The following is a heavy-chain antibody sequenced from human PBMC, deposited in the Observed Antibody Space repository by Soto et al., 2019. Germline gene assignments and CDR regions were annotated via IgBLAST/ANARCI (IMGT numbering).Heavy chain of an antibody. CDR1: GYTFTRYY. D-gene: IGHD1-26*01. V-gene: IGHV1-18*01. J-gene: IGHJ4*02. CDR2: VSAYNGNT. Sequence: QVQLVQSGAEVKKPRASVKVSCMASGYTFTRYYINWVRPAPGQGLEWMGWVSAYNGNTHYEQKLQGRVTLTTDTATSTAYRELRSLRSDDTAVYFCARGGQWDFLSDYWGQGTLVTVSS. CDR3: ARGGQWDFLSDY.